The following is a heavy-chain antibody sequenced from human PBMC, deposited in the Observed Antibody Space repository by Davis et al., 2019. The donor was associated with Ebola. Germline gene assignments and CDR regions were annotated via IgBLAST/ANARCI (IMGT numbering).Heavy chain of an antibody. CDR3: ARDLITMIRGVIIPFGMDV. CDR1: GFTFSSYW. J-gene: IGHJ6*02. V-gene: IGHV3-30-3*01. CDR2: ISYDGSNK. Sequence: PGGSLRLSCAASGFTFSSYWMHWVRQAPGKGLEWVAVISYDGSNKYYADSVKGRFTISRDNSKNTLYLQMNSLRVEDTAVYYCARDLITMIRGVIIPFGMDVWGQGTTVTVSS. D-gene: IGHD3-10*01.